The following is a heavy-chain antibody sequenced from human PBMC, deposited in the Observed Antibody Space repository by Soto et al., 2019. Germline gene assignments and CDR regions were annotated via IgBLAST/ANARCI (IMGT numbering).Heavy chain of an antibody. V-gene: IGHV3-23*01. Sequence: GGSLRLSCAASGFTFSSYAMSWVRQAPGKGLEWVSAISGSGGSPYYAYSVKGRFTISRDNSKNTLYLQMNSLRAEDTAVYYCAKVGLPPTFNYRGYSYGPEKLYYYYYGMDVWGQGTTVTVSS. CDR1: GFTFSSYA. CDR2: ISGSGGSP. J-gene: IGHJ6*02. CDR3: AKVGLPPTFNYRGYSYGPEKLYYYYYGMDV. D-gene: IGHD5-18*01.